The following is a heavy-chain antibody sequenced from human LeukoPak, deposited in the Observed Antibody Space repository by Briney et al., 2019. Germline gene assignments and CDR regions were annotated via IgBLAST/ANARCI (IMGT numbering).Heavy chain of an antibody. Sequence: SETLSLTCTVSGGSISSYYWSWIRQPPGKGLEWIGYIYYSGSTNYNPSLKSRVTISVEPSKNQFSLKLSSVTAADTAVYYCARYYYDSPVWGQGTLVTVSS. V-gene: IGHV4-59*01. CDR2: IYYSGST. CDR1: GGSISSYY. CDR3: ARYYYDSPV. D-gene: IGHD3-22*01. J-gene: IGHJ4*02.